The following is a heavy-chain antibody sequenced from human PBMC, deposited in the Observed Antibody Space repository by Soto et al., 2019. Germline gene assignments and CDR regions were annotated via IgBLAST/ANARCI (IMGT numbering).Heavy chain of an antibody. CDR1: GYTFTSYY. Sequence: GASAKVSSKASGYTFTSYYIHWVRQAPGQGLEWMGVIDPSGGTTSYTQNFQGRVTMTRDTSTSTVYMELSSLRSEDTAVYYCARDLARQNDFWGQGTLVTVSS. CDR3: ARDLARQNDF. CDR2: IDPSGGTT. J-gene: IGHJ4*02. V-gene: IGHV1-46*01.